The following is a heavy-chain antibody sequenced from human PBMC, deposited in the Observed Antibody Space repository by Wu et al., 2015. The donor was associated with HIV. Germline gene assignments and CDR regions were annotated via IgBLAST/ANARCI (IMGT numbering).Heavy chain of an antibody. D-gene: IGHD1-14*01. CDR2: IIPIFGTA. V-gene: IGHV1-69*01. J-gene: IGHJ4*02. CDR3: ARERRYSGSFYY. CDR1: GYTFIGYY. Sequence: QVQLVQSGAEVKKPGASVKVSCKTSGYTFIGYYMHWVRQAPGQGLEWMGGIIPIFGTANYAQKFQGRVTITADESTSTAYMELSSLRSEDTAVYYCARERRYSGSFYYWGQGTLVTVSS.